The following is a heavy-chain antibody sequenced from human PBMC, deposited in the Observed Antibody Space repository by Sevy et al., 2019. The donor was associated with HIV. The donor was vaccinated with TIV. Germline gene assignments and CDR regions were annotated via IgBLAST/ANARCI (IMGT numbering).Heavy chain of an antibody. J-gene: IGHJ5*02. CDR3: ARDQHDYAGNVRTGWFDP. CDR2: ISYDGTNK. Sequence: GGSLRLSCAASGFALSNYYAMHWVRQAPGKGLEWVAVISYDGTNKYYADSVKGRFTISRDNSKKILYVQMNSLRGEDTAVYYCARDQHDYAGNVRTGWFDPWGQGTLVTVSS. D-gene: IGHD4-17*01. CDR1: GFALSNYYA. V-gene: IGHV3-30-3*01.